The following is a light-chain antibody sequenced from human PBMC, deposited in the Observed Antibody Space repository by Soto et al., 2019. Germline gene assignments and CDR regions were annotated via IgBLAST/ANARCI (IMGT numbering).Light chain of an antibody. Sequence: QAVVTQEPSLTVSPGGTVTLTCGSSTGAVTSGHFPYWFQQRPGQAPRTLIFDTSNKHSWTPARFSGSLLGGKAALTLSGAQPEDEADYYCLLSYSGARVFGGGTQLTVL. CDR2: DTS. CDR1: TGAVTSGHF. CDR3: LLSYSGARV. J-gene: IGLJ3*02. V-gene: IGLV7-46*01.